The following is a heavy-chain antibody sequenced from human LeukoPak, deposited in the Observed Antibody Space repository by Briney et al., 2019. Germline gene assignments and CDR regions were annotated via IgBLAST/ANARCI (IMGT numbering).Heavy chain of an antibody. D-gene: IGHD3-10*01. Sequence: ASVKVSCKASGYTFSGYYMHWVRQAPGQGPEWMGWINPNSGVTNYAQKFQGRVTITRDTSASTAYMELSSLRSEDTAVYYCARGVRGVINPWGQGTLVTVSS. CDR1: GYTFSGYY. J-gene: IGHJ5*02. V-gene: IGHV1-2*02. CDR3: ARGVRGVINP. CDR2: INPNSGVT.